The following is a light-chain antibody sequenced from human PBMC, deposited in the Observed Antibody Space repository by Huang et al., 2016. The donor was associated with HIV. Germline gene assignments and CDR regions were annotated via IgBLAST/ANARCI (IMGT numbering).Light chain of an antibody. CDR2: GAS. CDR3: QQYDNWPPGT. V-gene: IGKV3-15*01. Sequence: EVVMTQSPATLSMSPGERATLSCRASQSVSSNLAWYQQMPGQAPRLLIYGASTRATGIPARFSGSGSGTEFNLTISSLQSEDFAVYYCQQYDNWPPGTFGQGTKVEIK. J-gene: IGKJ1*01. CDR1: QSVSSN.